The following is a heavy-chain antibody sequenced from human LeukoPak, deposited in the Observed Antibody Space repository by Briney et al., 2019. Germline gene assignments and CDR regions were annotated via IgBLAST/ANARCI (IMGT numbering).Heavy chain of an antibody. V-gene: IGHV3-30-3*02. CDR3: AKSAYSSGWYSHFDY. Sequence: PGGSLRLSCAASGFTFSSYAMHWVRQAPGKGLEWVAVISYDGSNKYYADSVKGRFTISRDNSKNTLYLQMNSLRAEDTAVYYCAKSAYSSGWYSHFDYWGQGTLVTVSS. J-gene: IGHJ4*02. CDR1: GFTFSSYA. CDR2: ISYDGSNK. D-gene: IGHD6-19*01.